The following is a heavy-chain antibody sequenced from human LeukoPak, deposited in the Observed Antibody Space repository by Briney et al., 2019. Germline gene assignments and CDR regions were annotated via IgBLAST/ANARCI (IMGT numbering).Heavy chain of an antibody. D-gene: IGHD6-25*01. CDR1: GFTFSSYW. CDR2: IKEDGSEK. Sequence: AGGSLRLSCAASGFTFSSYWMNWVRQAPGKGLEWVANIKEDGSEKYYVDSVKGRFTISRDNAKNSLYLQMNNLRAEDTALYYCVRSLAAAYWGQGTLVTV. CDR3: VRSLAAAY. V-gene: IGHV3-7*02. J-gene: IGHJ4*02.